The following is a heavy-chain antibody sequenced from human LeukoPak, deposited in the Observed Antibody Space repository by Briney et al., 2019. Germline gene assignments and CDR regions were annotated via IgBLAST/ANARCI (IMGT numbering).Heavy chain of an antibody. D-gene: IGHD6-13*01. Sequence: SVKVSCKASGGTFSSYAISWVRQAPGQGLEWMGGIIPIFGTANYAQKFQGRVTITADKSTSTAYRELSSLRSEDTAVYYCARDHGQLVYYYYMDVWGKGTTVTVSS. CDR1: GGTFSSYA. CDR2: IIPIFGTA. CDR3: ARDHGQLVYYYYMDV. V-gene: IGHV1-69*06. J-gene: IGHJ6*03.